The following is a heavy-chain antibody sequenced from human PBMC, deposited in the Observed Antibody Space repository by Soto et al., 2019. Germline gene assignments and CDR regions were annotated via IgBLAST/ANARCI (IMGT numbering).Heavy chain of an antibody. V-gene: IGHV1-3*01. Sequence: QVQLVQSGAEVKKPGASVKVSCKASGYTFTSYAMHWVRQAPGQRLEWMGWINAGNGNTKYSQKFQGRVTITRDTSASTAYMELSSLRSEDTAVYYCARGEDRQWELPDWGQGTLVTVSS. D-gene: IGHD1-26*01. CDR1: GYTFTSYA. CDR2: INAGNGNT. J-gene: IGHJ4*02. CDR3: ARGEDRQWELPD.